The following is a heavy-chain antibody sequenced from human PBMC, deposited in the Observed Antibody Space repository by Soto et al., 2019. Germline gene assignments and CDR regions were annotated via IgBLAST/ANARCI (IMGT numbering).Heavy chain of an antibody. D-gene: IGHD4-17*01. CDR3: ARHVVLGYGDYYFDY. V-gene: IGHV4-30-2*03. J-gene: IGHJ4*02. Sequence: SETLSLTCAVSSGSISSGGYSWSWIRQPPGKGLELIGYIYHSASAYYNPSLKSRVTISVDTSKNQFSLKLSSVTAADTAVYYCARHVVLGYGDYYFDYWGQGTLVTVSS. CDR1: SGSISSGGYS. CDR2: IYHSASA.